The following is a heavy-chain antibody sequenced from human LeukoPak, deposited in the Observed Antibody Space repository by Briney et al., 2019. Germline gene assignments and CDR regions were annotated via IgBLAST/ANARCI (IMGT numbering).Heavy chain of an antibody. D-gene: IGHD6-13*01. CDR1: GFTFSKYE. CDR2: ISSSGDTK. J-gene: IGHJ4*02. V-gene: IGHV3-48*03. Sequence: GGSLRLYCAVSGFTFSKYELNWVRQAPGKGLEWVSYISSSGDTKYYADSVKGRFTISRDNAKNSLYLQMDSLRAEDTATYYCTSHGSGYYFDYSGQGTLVTVSS. CDR3: TSHGSGYYFDY.